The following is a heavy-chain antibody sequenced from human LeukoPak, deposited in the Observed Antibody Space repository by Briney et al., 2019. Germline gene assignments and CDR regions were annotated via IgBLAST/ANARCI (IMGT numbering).Heavy chain of an antibody. V-gene: IGHV3-48*03. CDR2: ISSSGSTI. CDR1: GFTFSSYE. Sequence: QPGRSLRLSCAASGFTFSSYEMNWVRQAPGKGLEWVSYISSSGSTIYYADSVKGRFTISRDNAKNSLYLQMNSLRAEDTAVYYCARSYDYVWGSYRLPDYWGQGTLVTVSS. CDR3: ARSYDYVWGSYRLPDY. D-gene: IGHD3-16*02. J-gene: IGHJ4*02.